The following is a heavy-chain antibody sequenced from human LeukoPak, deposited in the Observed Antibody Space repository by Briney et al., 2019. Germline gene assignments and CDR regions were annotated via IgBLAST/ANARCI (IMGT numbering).Heavy chain of an antibody. CDR2: ISSSSSSI. CDR3: ARGDYGYWFDP. CDR1: GFTFSTYN. J-gene: IGHJ5*02. D-gene: IGHD4-17*01. Sequence: GGSLRLSCAASGFTFSTYNMNWVRQAPGKGLEWVSSISSSSSSIYYADSVKGRFTISRDNAKNSLYLQMSSLRAEDTAVYYCARGDYGYWFDPWGQGTLVTVSS. V-gene: IGHV3-21*01.